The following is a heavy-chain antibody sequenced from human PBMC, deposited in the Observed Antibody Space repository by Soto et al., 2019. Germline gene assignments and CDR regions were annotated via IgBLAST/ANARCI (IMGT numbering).Heavy chain of an antibody. V-gene: IGHV1-69*12. Sequence: QVQLVQSGAEVKKPGSSVKVSCKASGGTFSSYAISWVRQAPGQGLEWMGGIIPIFGTANYAQKFQGRVTITADEATSTAYVELSSLRSEDTGVYYCARDPYIVANNTVYYYYGMDVWGQGTTVTVSS. J-gene: IGHJ6*02. CDR2: IIPIFGTA. D-gene: IGHD5-12*01. CDR3: ARDPYIVANNTVYYYYGMDV. CDR1: GGTFSSYA.